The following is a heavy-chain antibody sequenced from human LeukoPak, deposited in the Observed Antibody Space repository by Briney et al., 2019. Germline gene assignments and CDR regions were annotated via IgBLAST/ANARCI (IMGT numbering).Heavy chain of an antibody. J-gene: IGHJ4*02. Sequence: PGGSLRLSCAASGFTVSSNYIGWVRQAPGKGLEWVSVIYSGGSTYYADSVKGRFTISRDNSKNTLYLQMNSLRAEDTAVYYCARMRGNTAGPFDYWGQGTLVTVSS. V-gene: IGHV3-53*01. CDR3: ARMRGNTAGPFDY. CDR1: GFTVSSNY. D-gene: IGHD1/OR15-1a*01. CDR2: IYSGGST.